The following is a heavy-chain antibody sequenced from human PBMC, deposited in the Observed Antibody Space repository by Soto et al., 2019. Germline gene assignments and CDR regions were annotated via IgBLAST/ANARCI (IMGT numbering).Heavy chain of an antibody. D-gene: IGHD6-19*01. CDR2: ISGDGSNT. Sequence: GGSLRLSCAASGFTFSSYWMYWVRQAPGKGLVWVSRISGDGSNTNYADSVKGRFTISRDNAKNTLYLQMNSLRAEDTAVHYCAGTPLSSGWARFDFWGQGTRVTVSS. CDR3: AGTPLSSGWARFDF. CDR1: GFTFSSYW. V-gene: IGHV3-74*01. J-gene: IGHJ4*02.